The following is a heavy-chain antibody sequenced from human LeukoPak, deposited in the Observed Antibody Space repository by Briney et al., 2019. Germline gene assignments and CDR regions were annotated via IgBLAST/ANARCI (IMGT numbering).Heavy chain of an antibody. D-gene: IGHD5-18*01. CDR2: IKTETDGGTI. J-gene: IGHJ4*02. CDR1: GFIFSNAW. CDR3: TTPQLWLRGALGY. Sequence: GGSLRLSCVVSGFIFSNAWMSWVRQAPGKGLEWVGRIKTETDGGTIDYAEPVKGRFSLSRDDSKNTLYLQMNSLKTEDTAVYYCTTPQLWLRGALGYWGQGTLVTVTS. V-gene: IGHV3-15*01.